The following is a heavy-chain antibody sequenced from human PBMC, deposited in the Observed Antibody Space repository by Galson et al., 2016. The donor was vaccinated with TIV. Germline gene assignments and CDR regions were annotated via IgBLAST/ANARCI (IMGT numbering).Heavy chain of an antibody. J-gene: IGHJ4*02. CDR1: GFTFSSFA. D-gene: IGHD3-22*01. V-gene: IGHV3-23*01. Sequence: SLRLSCAASGFTFSSFAVSWVRQAPGKGLEWVSGISAGGGRKNYADSVKGRFTISRDNPKNTLYLQMSSLRPEDTAVYFCAKMDSSGFDYVRRFDFWGQGTLATVSS. CDR2: ISAGGGRK. CDR3: AKMDSSGFDYVRRFDF.